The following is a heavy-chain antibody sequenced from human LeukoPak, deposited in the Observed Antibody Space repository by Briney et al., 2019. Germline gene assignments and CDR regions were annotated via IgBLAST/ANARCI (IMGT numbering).Heavy chain of an antibody. J-gene: IGHJ6*03. CDR3: ARVVGVQPYYYYYMDV. CDR1: GGSINGYY. D-gene: IGHD3-10*01. CDR2: IFYSGST. Sequence: SETLSLTCKVPGGSINGYYWSWIRQPPGEGLEWIGYIFYSGSTKYNPSPKSRVTISLDTSKNQFSLKLSSVTAADTAVYYCARVVGVQPYYYYYMDVWGKGTTVTVSS. V-gene: IGHV4-59*08.